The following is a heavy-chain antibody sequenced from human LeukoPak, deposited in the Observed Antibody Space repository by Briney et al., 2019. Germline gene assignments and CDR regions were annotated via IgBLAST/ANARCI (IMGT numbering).Heavy chain of an antibody. CDR2: IKQDGSEK. D-gene: IGHD3-3*01. Sequence: GGSLRLSCAASGFTFSGYCMSWVRQAPGKGLEWVANIKQDGSEKYYVDSVKGRFTISRDNAKNSLYLQMNSLRAEDTAVYYCARLDEYYDFWSGYYHFDYWGQGTLVTVSS. CDR1: GFTFSGYC. CDR3: ARLDEYYDFWSGYYHFDY. V-gene: IGHV3-7*01. J-gene: IGHJ4*02.